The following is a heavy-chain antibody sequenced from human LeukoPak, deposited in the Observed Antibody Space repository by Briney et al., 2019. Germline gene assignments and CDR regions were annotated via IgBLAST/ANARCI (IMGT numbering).Heavy chain of an antibody. CDR3: ARDEGSSSWYSDY. D-gene: IGHD6-13*01. CDR1: GFTFSSYA. J-gene: IGHJ4*02. CDR2: ISYDGSNK. V-gene: IGHV3-30-3*01. Sequence: GGSLRLSCAASGFTFSSYAMHWVRQAPGKGLEWVAVISYDGSNKYYADSVKGRFTISRDNSKNTLYLQMNSLRAEDTAVYYCARDEGSSSWYSDYWGQGILVIVSS.